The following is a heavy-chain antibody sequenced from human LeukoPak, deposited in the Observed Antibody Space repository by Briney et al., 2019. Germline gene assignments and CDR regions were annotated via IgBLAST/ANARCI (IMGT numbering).Heavy chain of an antibody. Sequence: GGSLRLSCAVSGFIFSRHSMSWIRQAPGKGLEWVAKIKEDGTEQYYVDSVKGRFTISRDNAKNTVYLQMTTLRAEDTALYYCVRESGDYGSADMPGYYYYMDVWAKGTTVIVSS. J-gene: IGHJ6*03. CDR1: GFIFSRHS. D-gene: IGHD3-10*01. CDR2: IKEDGTEQ. CDR3: VRESGDYGSADMPGYYYYMDV. V-gene: IGHV3-7*01.